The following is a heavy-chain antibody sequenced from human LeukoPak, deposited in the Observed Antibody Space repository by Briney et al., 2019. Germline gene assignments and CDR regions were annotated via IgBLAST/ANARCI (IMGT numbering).Heavy chain of an antibody. CDR1: GFTFSSYA. V-gene: IGHV3-23*01. D-gene: IGHD3-22*01. CDR3: ARDLRADSSGYYYPEFDY. Sequence: GGSLRLSCAASGFTFSSYAMSWVRQAPGKGLEWVSGLSASGGLTYYSDSVKGRFTISRDNSKNTLYLQMNSLRAEDTAVYYCARDLRADSSGYYYPEFDYWGQGTLVTVSS. J-gene: IGHJ4*02. CDR2: LSASGGLT.